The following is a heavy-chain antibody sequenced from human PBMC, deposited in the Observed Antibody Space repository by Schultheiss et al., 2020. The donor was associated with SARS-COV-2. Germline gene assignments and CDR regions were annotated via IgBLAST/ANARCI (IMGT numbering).Heavy chain of an antibody. CDR2: IKQDGSEK. V-gene: IGHV3-7*01. Sequence: GGSLRLSCAASGFTFSNYWMSWVRQAPGKGLEWVANIKQDGSEKYYVDSVKGRFTISRDNAKKSLYLQMNSLRAEDTAVYYCARALKVDTAMVGYWGQGTLVTVSS. D-gene: IGHD5-18*01. CDR3: ARALKVDTAMVGY. CDR1: GFTFSNYW. J-gene: IGHJ4*02.